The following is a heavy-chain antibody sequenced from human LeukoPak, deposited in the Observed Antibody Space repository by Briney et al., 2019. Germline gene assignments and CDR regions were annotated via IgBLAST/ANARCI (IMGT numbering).Heavy chain of an antibody. CDR3: AYTNNLKY. J-gene: IGHJ4*02. CDR1: GFTFSSYE. Sequence: GGSLRLSCAASGFTFSSYEMNWVRQAPGQGLEWVANIKHDGSEKYYVDSVKGRFTISRDDAKNSLSLQMNSVRAEDTAVYYCAYTNNLKYWGQGTLVNVSS. V-gene: IGHV3-7*01. D-gene: IGHD2-2*02. CDR2: IKHDGSEK.